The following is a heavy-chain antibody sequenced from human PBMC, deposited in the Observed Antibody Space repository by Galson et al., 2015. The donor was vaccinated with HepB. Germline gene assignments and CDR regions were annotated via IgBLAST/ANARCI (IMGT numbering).Heavy chain of an antibody. Sequence: SLRLSCAASGFTFSSYGMHWVRQAPGKGLEWVAVIWDGGSNKYYADSVKGRFTISRDNSKNTLYLQMNSLRAEDTAVYYCARGSGWYSGLYPSWGQGTLVTASS. V-gene: IGHV3-33*01. J-gene: IGHJ1*01. CDR2: IWDGGSNK. D-gene: IGHD6-19*01. CDR1: GFTFSSYG. CDR3: ARGSGWYSGLYPS.